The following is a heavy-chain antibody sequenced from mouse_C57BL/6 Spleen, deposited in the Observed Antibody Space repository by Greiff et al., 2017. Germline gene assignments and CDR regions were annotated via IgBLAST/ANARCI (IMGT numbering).Heavy chain of an antibody. J-gene: IGHJ3*01. CDR1: GYTFTDYN. CDR3: ARSVYDYDGEALAGFAY. V-gene: IGHV1-18*01. Sequence: EVQLQQSGPELVKPGASVKIPCKASGYTFTDYNMDWVKQSHGKSLEWIGDINPNNGGTIYNQKFKGKATLTVDKSSSTAYMELRSLTSEDTAVYYCARSVYDYDGEALAGFAYWGQGTLVTVSA. CDR2: INPNNGGT. D-gene: IGHD2-4*01.